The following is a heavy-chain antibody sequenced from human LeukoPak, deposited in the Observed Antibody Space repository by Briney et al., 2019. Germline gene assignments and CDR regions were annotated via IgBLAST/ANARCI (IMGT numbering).Heavy chain of an antibody. CDR1: GGSISSSSYY. Sequence: PSETLSLTCTVSGGSISSSSYYWGWIRQPPGKGLKWIGSIYYSGSTYYNPSLKSRVTISVDTSKNQFSLKLSSVTAADTAVYYCARHTYYDILTGYRSYWYFDLWGRGTLVTVSS. V-gene: IGHV4-39*01. CDR3: ARHTYYDILTGYRSYWYFDL. CDR2: IYYSGST. D-gene: IGHD3-9*01. J-gene: IGHJ2*01.